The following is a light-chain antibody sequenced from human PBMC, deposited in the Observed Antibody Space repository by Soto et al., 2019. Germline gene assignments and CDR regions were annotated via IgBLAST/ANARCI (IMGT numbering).Light chain of an antibody. V-gene: IGKV3-11*01. CDR3: QQRRIWPLT. Sequence: IVLTQSPATLSLSLGERATLSCRASQSVSSNLAWYQQKPGQPPRLLIYDASNRATGIPARFSGSGSGTDFTLTISSLEPEDFAVSYCQQRRIWPLTFGGGTKVEIK. J-gene: IGKJ4*01. CDR1: QSVSSN. CDR2: DAS.